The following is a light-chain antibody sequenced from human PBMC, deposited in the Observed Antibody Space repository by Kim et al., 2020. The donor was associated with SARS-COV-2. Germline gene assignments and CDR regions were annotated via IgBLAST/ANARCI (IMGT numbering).Light chain of an antibody. CDR3: QQYNNWPPG. J-gene: IGKJ1*01. CDR2: GAS. CDR1: QSVSSN. Sequence: VSPGERATLSCGASQSVSSNLAWYQQKPGQAPRLLIYGASTRATGIPARFSGSGSGTEFTLTISSLQSEDFAVYYCQQYNNWPPGFGQGTKVEIK. V-gene: IGKV3-15*01.